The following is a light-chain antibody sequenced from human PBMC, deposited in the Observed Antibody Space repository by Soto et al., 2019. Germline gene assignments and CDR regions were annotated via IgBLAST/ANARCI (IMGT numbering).Light chain of an antibody. V-gene: IGLV1-40*01. J-gene: IGLJ2*01. Sequence: QSVLTQPPSVSGAPGQRITISCTGSSSNFGAGYAVQWYQQLPGTAPKLLIYYKNNRPSGVPDRFSGSKSGTSAFLAITGLQADDEADYYCQSYDSSLSGHVVFGGGTKVTVL. CDR3: QSYDSSLSGHVV. CDR1: SSNFGAGYA. CDR2: YKN.